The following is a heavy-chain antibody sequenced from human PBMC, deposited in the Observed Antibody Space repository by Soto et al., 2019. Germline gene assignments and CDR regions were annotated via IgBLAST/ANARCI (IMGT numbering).Heavy chain of an antibody. D-gene: IGHD5-12*01. CDR1: GGSIKSSSSH. V-gene: IGHV4-31*03. Sequence: SETLSLTCTVSGGSIKSSSSHWGWIRQPPGKGLEWIGYIYYSGSTYYNPSLKSRVTISVDTSKNQFSLKLSSATAADTAVYYCARWGGYASLQIVRGQGTLVTVSS. J-gene: IGHJ4*02. CDR3: ARWGGYASLQIV. CDR2: IYYSGST.